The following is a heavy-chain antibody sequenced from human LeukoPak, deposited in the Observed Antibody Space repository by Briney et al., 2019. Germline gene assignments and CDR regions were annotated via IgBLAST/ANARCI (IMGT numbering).Heavy chain of an antibody. CDR1: GDSISSGDYY. CDR2: ISSSGST. Sequence: ASEALSLTCTVSGDSISSGDYYWSWIRQPAGKGLEWIGRISSSGSTNYNPSLKSRVTISVDTSKNQFSLKLSSVTAADTAVYYCARHARIGESYYYMDVWGKGTTVTISS. D-gene: IGHD3-10*01. J-gene: IGHJ6*03. CDR3: ARHARIGESYYYMDV. V-gene: IGHV4-61*02.